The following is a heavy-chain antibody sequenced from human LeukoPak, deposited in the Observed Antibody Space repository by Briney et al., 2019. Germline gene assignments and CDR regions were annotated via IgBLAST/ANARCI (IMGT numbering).Heavy chain of an antibody. V-gene: IGHV3-15*01. J-gene: IGHJ4*02. Sequence: GGSLRLSCAASGFTFSNAWMSWVRQAPGKGLEWVGRIKSKTDGGTTDYAAPVKGRFTISRDDSKNTLYLQTNSLKTEDTAVYYCTTQLFPYYYGSGSYHFDYWGQGTLVTVSS. CDR1: GFTFSNAW. CDR3: TTQLFPYYYGSGSYHFDY. CDR2: IKSKTDGGTT. D-gene: IGHD3-10*01.